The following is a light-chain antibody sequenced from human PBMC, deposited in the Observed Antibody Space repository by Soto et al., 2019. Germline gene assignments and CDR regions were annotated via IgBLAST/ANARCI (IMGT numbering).Light chain of an antibody. CDR1: RGHSSYA. CDR3: QTWGTGIVV. Sequence: QLVLTQSPSASASLGASVKLTCTLSRGHSSYAIAWHQQQPEKGPRYLMKLNSDGSHSKGDGIPDRFSGSSSGAERYLTITSHQSEDEADYYCQTWGTGIVVFGGGTKLTVL. V-gene: IGLV4-69*01. CDR2: LNSDGSH. J-gene: IGLJ2*01.